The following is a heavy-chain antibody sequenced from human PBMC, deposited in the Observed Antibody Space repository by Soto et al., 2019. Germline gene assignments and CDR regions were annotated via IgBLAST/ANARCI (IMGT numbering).Heavy chain of an antibody. Sequence: QVQLVESGGGVVQPGRSLRLSCAASGFTFSSYGMHWVRQAPGKGLEWVAVIWYDGSNKYYADSVKGRFTISRDNSKNTLHLHMISLRAEDTAVYYCARDLPSGYYFAYWGQGTLVTVSS. CDR1: GFTFSSYG. CDR3: ARDLPSGYYFAY. D-gene: IGHD7-27*01. J-gene: IGHJ4*02. V-gene: IGHV3-33*01. CDR2: IWYDGSNK.